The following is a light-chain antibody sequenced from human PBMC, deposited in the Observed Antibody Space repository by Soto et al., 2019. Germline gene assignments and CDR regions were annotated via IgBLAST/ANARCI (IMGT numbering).Light chain of an antibody. J-gene: IGKJ1*01. CDR2: GAS. Sequence: DIVITPSPDSLSVSLGDRSTLSCRASQTVRNNYLAWYQQKPGQAPRLLIYGASTRATGIPARFSGSGSGTEFTLTISSLQSEDFAVYYCQQYNNWQTFGQGTKVDIK. CDR3: QQYNNWQT. CDR1: QTVRNN. V-gene: IGKV3-15*01.